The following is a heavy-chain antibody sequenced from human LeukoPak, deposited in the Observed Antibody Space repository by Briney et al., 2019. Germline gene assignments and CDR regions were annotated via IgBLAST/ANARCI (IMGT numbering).Heavy chain of an antibody. D-gene: IGHD3-10*01. J-gene: IGHJ4*02. CDR1: GDSMRSNTYY. CDR3: ARDRLIRGVYNY. V-gene: IGHV4-39*07. CDR2: IHYDGTT. Sequence: SETLSLTCTVSGDSMRSNTYYWGWIRQPPGKRLEWIGSIHYDGTTHYNPSLVSRVTISVDTSKNQFSLMLNSVTAADTAVYFCARDRLIRGVYNYWGQGTLVTVSS.